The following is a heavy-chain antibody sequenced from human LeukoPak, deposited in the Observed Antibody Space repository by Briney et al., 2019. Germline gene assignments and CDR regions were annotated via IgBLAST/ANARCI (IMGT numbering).Heavy chain of an antibody. CDR1: GYTFTSYG. D-gene: IGHD5-24*01. Sequence: GASVKVSCKASGYTFTSYGISWVRQAPGQGLEWMGWISAYNGNTNYAQKLQGRVTMTTDTSTSTAYMELSRLGYDDTAVYYCARDTRSSYLQYYFDYWGQGTLVTVSS. CDR2: ISAYNGNT. J-gene: IGHJ4*02. CDR3: ARDTRSSYLQYYFDY. V-gene: IGHV1-18*01.